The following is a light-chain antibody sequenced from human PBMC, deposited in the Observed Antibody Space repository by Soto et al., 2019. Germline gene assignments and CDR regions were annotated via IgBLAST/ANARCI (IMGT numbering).Light chain of an antibody. Sequence: IHMTQSPSTLSAALGDRVTFTFRASQSVRGWLAWYQQKPGKAPKLLIFDASSLESGTPSRFSGRRSGTQFTLTINGLQPDDFATYYCQQYDNYKPLTFGGGTKVDIK. CDR1: QSVRGW. CDR3: QQYDNYKPLT. J-gene: IGKJ4*01. V-gene: IGKV1-5*01. CDR2: DAS.